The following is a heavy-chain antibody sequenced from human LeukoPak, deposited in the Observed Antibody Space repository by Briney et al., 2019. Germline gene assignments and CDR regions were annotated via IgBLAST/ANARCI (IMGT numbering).Heavy chain of an antibody. J-gene: IGHJ4*02. D-gene: IGHD2-2*01. CDR2: IYHSGST. CDR1: GYSLSRVYY. CDR3: GRTKYHLSIGCLEY. Sequence: PSETLSLTCGVSGYSLSRVYYCGWVRQPPGRGLEWFGTIYHSGSTYYNQSLKSRVTLSVDTSKNQFSLRLSSVTAADTAVYYCGRTKYHLSIGCLEYWGEGSLVTVSS. V-gene: IGHV4-38-2*01.